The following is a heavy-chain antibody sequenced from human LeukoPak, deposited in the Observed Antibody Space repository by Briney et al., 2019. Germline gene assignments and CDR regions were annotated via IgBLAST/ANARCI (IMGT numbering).Heavy chain of an antibody. CDR1: GFTFSSYG. D-gene: IGHD3-9*01. Sequence: PGGSLRLSCAASGFTFSSYGMHWVRQAPGKGLEWVAVISYDGSNKYYADSVKGRFTISRDNAKNSLYLQMNSLRAEDTAVYYCARDRRYFDGSFDYWGQGTLVTVSS. J-gene: IGHJ4*02. CDR3: ARDRRYFDGSFDY. CDR2: ISYDGSNK. V-gene: IGHV3-30*03.